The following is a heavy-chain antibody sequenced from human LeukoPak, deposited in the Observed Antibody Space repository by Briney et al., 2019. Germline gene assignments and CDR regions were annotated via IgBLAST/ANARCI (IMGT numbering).Heavy chain of an antibody. Sequence: GGSLRLSCAASGFTFSSYSMNWVRQAPGKGLEWVSAISGSGGSTYYADSVKGRFTISRDNSKSTLYLQMNSLRAEDTAVYYCAKDGNSYEGSFDPWGQGTLVTVSS. D-gene: IGHD5-18*01. CDR1: GFTFSSYS. J-gene: IGHJ5*02. V-gene: IGHV3-23*01. CDR2: ISGSGGST. CDR3: AKDGNSYEGSFDP.